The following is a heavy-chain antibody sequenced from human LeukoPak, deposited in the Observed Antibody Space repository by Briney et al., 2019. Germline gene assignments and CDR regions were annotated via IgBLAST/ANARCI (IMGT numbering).Heavy chain of an antibody. CDR2: INPNSGGT. V-gene: IGHV1-2*02. J-gene: IGHJ5*02. CDR3: ARDGGPPLLYNWNYSGWFDP. Sequence: ASAKVSCKASGYTFTGYYMHWVRQAPGQGLEWMGWINPNSGGTNYAQKFQGRVTMTRDASISTAYMELSRLRSDDTAVYYCARDGGPPLLYNWNYSGWFDPWGQGTLVTVSS. D-gene: IGHD1-7*01. CDR1: GYTFTGYY.